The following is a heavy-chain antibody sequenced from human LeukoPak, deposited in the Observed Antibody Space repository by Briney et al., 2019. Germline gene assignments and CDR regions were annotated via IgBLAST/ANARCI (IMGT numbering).Heavy chain of an antibody. CDR3: ARGVPYASWSGPHYSDY. Sequence: GGSLRLSCAASGFALSSHWMTWVRQVPGRGPEWVANVYRDGSETYYLDSVKGRFTISKDNAKNSLYLQVNSLRAEDTAVYYCARGVPYASWSGPHYSDYWGQGTLVTVSS. CDR1: GFALSSHW. J-gene: IGHJ4*02. V-gene: IGHV3-7*01. CDR2: VYRDGSET. D-gene: IGHD3-3*01.